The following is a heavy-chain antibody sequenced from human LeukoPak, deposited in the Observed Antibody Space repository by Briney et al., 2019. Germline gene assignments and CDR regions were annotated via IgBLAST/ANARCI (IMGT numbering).Heavy chain of an antibody. CDR2: ISYSGGT. D-gene: IGHD3-10*01. CDR1: GGSISSSSYY. V-gene: IGHV4-39*01. Sequence: PSGTLSLTCTVSGGSISSSSYYWGWIRQPPGNGLEWIGTISYSGGTYYNPSLKSRVTISVDTSRNQFSLKLSSVTAADTAVYYCATHPKSCTRGIFITGKACWFDPWGQGTLVTVSS. CDR3: ATHPKSCTRGIFITGKACWFDP. J-gene: IGHJ5*02.